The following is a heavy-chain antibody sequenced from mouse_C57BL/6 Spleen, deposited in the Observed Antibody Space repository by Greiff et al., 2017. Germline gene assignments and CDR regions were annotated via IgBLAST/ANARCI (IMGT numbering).Heavy chain of an antibody. J-gene: IGHJ1*03. CDR2: IYPSDSET. Sequence: QVQLQQPGAELVRPGSSVKLSCKASGYTFTSYWMDWVKQRPGQGLEWIGNIYPSDSETHYNQKFKDKATLTVDKSSSTAYMPLSSLTSEDSAVYYCARRGPYYYGSSYNWYFDVWGTGTTVTVSS. CDR3: ARRGPYYYGSSYNWYFDV. D-gene: IGHD1-1*01. V-gene: IGHV1-61*01. CDR1: GYTFTSYW.